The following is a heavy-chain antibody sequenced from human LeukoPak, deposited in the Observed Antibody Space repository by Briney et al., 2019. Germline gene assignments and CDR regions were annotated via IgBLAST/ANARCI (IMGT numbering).Heavy chain of an antibody. J-gene: IGHJ6*03. D-gene: IGHD1-14*01. CDR2: ITQDGSEK. CDR1: GFTFSSYW. Sequence: GGSLRLSCAASGFTFSSYWMSWVRQAPGKGLEWVANITQDGSEKYYLDSVKGRLTISRDKAKDSLYLQMNSLRVEDTAVYYCAREASRGTGPFYYYMAVWGRGTTVTVS. CDR3: AREASRGTGPFYYYMAV. V-gene: IGHV3-7*01.